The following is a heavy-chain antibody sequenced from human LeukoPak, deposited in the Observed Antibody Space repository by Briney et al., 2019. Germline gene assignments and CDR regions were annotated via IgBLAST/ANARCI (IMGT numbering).Heavy chain of an antibody. CDR3: ARVRDGYFDY. CDR1: GGTLSSYA. Sequence: GSSVKVSCKASGGTLSSYAISWVRQAPGQGLEWMGGFIPIFGTANYAQKFQARVTITTDESTSTAYILLSSLRSEDTAVQYCARVRDGYFDYWGQTTLATVSS. CDR2: FIPIFGTA. V-gene: IGHV1-69*05. J-gene: IGHJ4*01. D-gene: IGHD5-24*01.